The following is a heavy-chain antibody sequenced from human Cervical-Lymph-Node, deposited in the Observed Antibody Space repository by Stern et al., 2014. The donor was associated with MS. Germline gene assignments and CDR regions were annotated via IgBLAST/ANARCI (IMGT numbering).Heavy chain of an antibody. CDR3: ARHVQGFDY. CDR2: IYPYDSDT. Sequence: EVQLVESGAEVKKPGESLKISCKLSGYSFTIYYIARVRQMPGKGLEWMGVIYPYDSDTTSIPSFQGQVTISADKSITTAYLQWSSLRASDTAMYYCARHVQGFDYWGQGTLVTVSS. CDR1: GYSFTIYY. J-gene: IGHJ4*02. V-gene: IGHV5-51*01.